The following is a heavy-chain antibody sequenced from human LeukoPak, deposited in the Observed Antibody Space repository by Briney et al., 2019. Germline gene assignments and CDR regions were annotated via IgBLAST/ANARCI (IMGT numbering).Heavy chain of an antibody. V-gene: IGHV4-30-4*08. CDR2: IYYSGST. CDR3: ARHTVPYYYYYMDV. D-gene: IGHD4-11*01. Sequence: SETLSLTCTVSGGSISRGDYYWSWIRQPPGKGLEWIGYIYYSGSTYYNPSLKSRVTISVDTSKNQFSLKLSSVTAADTAVYYCARHTVPYYYYYMDVWGKGTTVTVSS. J-gene: IGHJ6*03. CDR1: GGSISRGDYY.